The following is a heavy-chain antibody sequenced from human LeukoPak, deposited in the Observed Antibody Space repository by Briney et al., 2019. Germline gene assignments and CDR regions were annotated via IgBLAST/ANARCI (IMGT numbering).Heavy chain of an antibody. V-gene: IGHV1-2*02. J-gene: IGHJ3*02. Sequence: ASVKVSCKASGYTFTGYYMHWVRQAPGQGLEWMGWINPNSGGTNYAQKLQGRVTMTTDTSTSTAYMELRSLRSDDTAVYYCARMVRGVIITPDAFDIWGQGTMVTVSS. CDR3: ARMVRGVIITPDAFDI. CDR2: INPNSGGT. D-gene: IGHD3-10*01. CDR1: GYTFTGYY.